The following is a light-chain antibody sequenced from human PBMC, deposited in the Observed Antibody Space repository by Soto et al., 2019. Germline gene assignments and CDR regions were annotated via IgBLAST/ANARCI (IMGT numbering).Light chain of an antibody. CDR2: DAS. CDR1: QSVSNNY. V-gene: IGKV3-20*01. CDR3: QQCATSPLT. Sequence: EIVLTQSPGTLSLSPGERATLSCRASQSVSNNYVAWYQQNPGQAPRLLIYDASSRATGIPDRFSGSGSGTDFTLTISRLELEDFAVYYCQQCATSPLTFGQGTRVDIK. J-gene: IGKJ1*01.